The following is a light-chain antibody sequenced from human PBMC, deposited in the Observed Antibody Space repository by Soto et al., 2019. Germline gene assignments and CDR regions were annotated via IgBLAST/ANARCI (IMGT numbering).Light chain of an antibody. CDR2: EVS. Sequence: QSALTQPASVSGSPGQSITISCSGTSSDVGAYNLVSWYQQFPGKAPKLMIFEVSQRPSGVSSRFSGSKSGSTASLTISGLQAEDEADYGCCSFAGGRNVFGTGTKLTVL. CDR3: CSFAGGRNV. V-gene: IGLV2-23*02. CDR1: SSDVGAYNL. J-gene: IGLJ1*01.